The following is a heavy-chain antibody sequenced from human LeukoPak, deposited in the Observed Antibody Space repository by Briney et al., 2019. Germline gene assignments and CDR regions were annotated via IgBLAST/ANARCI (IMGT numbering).Heavy chain of an antibody. V-gene: IGHV1-46*01. CDR1: GYTFTSYY. CDR2: INPSGGST. Sequence: GASVKVSCKASGYTFTSYYMHWVRQAPGQGLEWMGIINPSGGSTSYAQKFQGRVTMTRDTSTSTVYMELSSLRSEDTAVHYCARAAGSPLSDYWGQGTLVTVSS. CDR3: ARAAGSPLSDY. J-gene: IGHJ4*02. D-gene: IGHD3-10*01.